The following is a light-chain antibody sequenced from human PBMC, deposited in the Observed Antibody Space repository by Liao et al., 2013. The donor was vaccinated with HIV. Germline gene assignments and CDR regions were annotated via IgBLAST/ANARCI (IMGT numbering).Light chain of an antibody. CDR1: ELENTY. V-gene: IGLV3-1*01. CDR2: QDS. Sequence: SDELTQPSSVSVSPGQTASITCSGGELENTYASWYQQRPGQSPVLVIYQDSKRPSGIPERFSGSSSANTGTLTISGTQAMDEADYYCQVWDRGTALFGGGTTLTVL. CDR3: QVWDRGTAL. J-gene: IGLJ2*01.